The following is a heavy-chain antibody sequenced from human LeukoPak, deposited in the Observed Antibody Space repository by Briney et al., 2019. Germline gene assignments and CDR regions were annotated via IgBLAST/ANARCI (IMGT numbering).Heavy chain of an antibody. CDR3: AKDTAQWLVGTPDY. CDR1: GVTLSSYA. CDR2: ISGSGGST. J-gene: IGHJ4*02. D-gene: IGHD6-19*01. Sequence: GGSLRLSCALSGVTLSSYAMSWVRQAPEKGLEWVSAISGSGGSTYYAHSVKGRFTNSRDNSNNTLYLQMTSLRADGTAVYYCAKDTAQWLVGTPDYWGQGTLVTLPS. V-gene: IGHV3-23*01.